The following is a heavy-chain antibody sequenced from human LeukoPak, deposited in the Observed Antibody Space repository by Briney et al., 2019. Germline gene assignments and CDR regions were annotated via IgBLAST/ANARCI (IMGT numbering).Heavy chain of an antibody. Sequence: SETLSLTCTVSGGSISSSSYYWGWIRQPPGKGLEWIGSIYHSGSTYYNPSLKSRVTISVDTSKNQFSLKLSSVTAADTAVYYCARVTAVAGGNWFDPWGQGTLVTVSS. CDR1: GGSISSSSYY. V-gene: IGHV4-39*07. J-gene: IGHJ5*02. D-gene: IGHD6-19*01. CDR3: ARVTAVAGGNWFDP. CDR2: IYHSGST.